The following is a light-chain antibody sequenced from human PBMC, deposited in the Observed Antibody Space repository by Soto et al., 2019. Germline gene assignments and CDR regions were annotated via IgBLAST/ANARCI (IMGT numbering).Light chain of an antibody. J-gene: IGKJ1*01. CDR2: GAS. CDR3: QQYGSSGT. Sequence: EIVLTQSPGTLSLSPGERATLSCRASQRVSNNYLAWYQQKPGQAPRLLIYGASNRATGIPDRFSGSVSGKDFTLTISRLEPEDFAVYYCQQYGSSGTFGQGTKVEIK. V-gene: IGKV3-20*01. CDR1: QRVSNNY.